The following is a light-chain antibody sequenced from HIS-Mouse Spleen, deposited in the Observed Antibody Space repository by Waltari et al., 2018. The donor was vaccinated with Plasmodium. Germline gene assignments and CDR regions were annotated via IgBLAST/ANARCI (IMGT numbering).Light chain of an antibody. CDR3: YSTDSSGNHRV. CDR2: EDS. CDR1: ALPEKY. Sequence: SYELTQPPSKSVSPGQTARITYTGDALPEKYAYLYQQKSGQAPWLVIDEDSKRPSGIPERFSGSSSGTMATLTISGAQVEDEADYYCYSTDSSGNHRVFGGGTKLTVL. V-gene: IGLV3-10*01. J-gene: IGLJ3*02.